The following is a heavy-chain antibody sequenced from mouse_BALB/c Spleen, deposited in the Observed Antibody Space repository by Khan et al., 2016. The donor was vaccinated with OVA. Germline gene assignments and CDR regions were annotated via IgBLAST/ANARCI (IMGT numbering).Heavy chain of an antibody. V-gene: IGHV1-7*01. CDR2: INPTSGYT. J-gene: IGHJ2*01. CDR3: TRDRIDY. CDR1: GYTFTNYW. Sequence: QVQLKESGAELAKPGASVKMSCKASGYTFTNYWMHWVKQRPGQGLEWIGYINPTSGYTDYNDKFKDRATLSADKSSSTAYMQLNSLTSEDSAVYYCTRDRIDYWGQGTTLTVSS.